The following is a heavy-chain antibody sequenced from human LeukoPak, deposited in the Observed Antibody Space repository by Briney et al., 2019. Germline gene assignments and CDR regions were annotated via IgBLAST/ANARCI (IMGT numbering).Heavy chain of an antibody. Sequence: GGTLSLYCAAYGFTISDHYMVWHRQATGKGLEWFGRDRNKPNDYTTHYGTSVIGRFTISRDDSKNSRYLQMNSLTSEDTAVYYCTRVRHGASFDYWGRGPLASVSS. CDR3: TRVRHGASFDY. D-gene: IGHD4-17*01. CDR1: GFTISDHY. J-gene: IGHJ4*02. V-gene: IGHV3-72*01. CDR2: DRNKPNDYTT.